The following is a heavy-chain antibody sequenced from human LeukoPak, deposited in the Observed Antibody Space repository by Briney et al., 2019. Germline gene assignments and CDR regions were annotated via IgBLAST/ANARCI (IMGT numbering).Heavy chain of an antibody. J-gene: IGHJ3*02. V-gene: IGHV1-18*01. Sequence: ASVKVSCTASGYTFTSYGISWVRQAPGQGLEWMGWISAYNGNTNYAQKLQGRVTMTTDTSTSTAYMKLRSLRSDDTAVYYCARDREYYYDSSGYHFDIWGQGTMVTVSS. CDR2: ISAYNGNT. CDR3: ARDREYYYDSSGYHFDI. D-gene: IGHD3-22*01. CDR1: GYTFTSYG.